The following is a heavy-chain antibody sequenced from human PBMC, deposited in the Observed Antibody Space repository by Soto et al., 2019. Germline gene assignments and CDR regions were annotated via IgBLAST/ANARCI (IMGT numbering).Heavy chain of an antibody. CDR2: ISSSGSTK. Sequence: GGSPRLSFATPWFPFPDYYMTWIPPAPGKGLEWVSYISSSGSTKNYADSVKGRFTISRDSAKNSLYLQMNSLRAEDTAVYYCARVGYSSGWLPDYWGQGTLVTVSS. CDR1: WFPFPDYY. D-gene: IGHD6-19*01. CDR3: ARVGYSSGWLPDY. J-gene: IGHJ4*02. V-gene: IGHV3-11*01.